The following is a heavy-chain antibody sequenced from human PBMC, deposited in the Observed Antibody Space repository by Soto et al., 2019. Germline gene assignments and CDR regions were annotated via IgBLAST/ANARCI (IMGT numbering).Heavy chain of an antibody. J-gene: IGHJ3*02. Sequence: SPTLSLTCAISGDSVSSDTVVWNWSRLSPSRVLEWLGRTYYRSKWYHEYGVFVQSRISIYPDTPKNHYTLQLNSVTPEDTAVYYSARGIYDSSVGTVFDICGKGTKVTVSS. CDR1: GDSVSSDTVV. CDR2: TYYRSKWYH. V-gene: IGHV6-1*01. CDR3: ARGIYDSSVGTVFDI. D-gene: IGHD3-22*01.